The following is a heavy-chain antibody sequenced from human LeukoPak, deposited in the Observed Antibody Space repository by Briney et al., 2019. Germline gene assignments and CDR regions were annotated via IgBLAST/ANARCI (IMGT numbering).Heavy chain of an antibody. Sequence: GGSLRLSCAASGGTFSSYWMHWVRHPPGKGLVWVSRINSDESSTSYADSVKCRFTISRDNAKNTLYLQMNSLRAEDMAVYYCARDRVPDDYWGQGTLVTVS. CDR2: INSDESST. CDR1: GGTFSSYW. V-gene: IGHV3-74*01. D-gene: IGHD1-1*01. J-gene: IGHJ4*02. CDR3: ARDRVPDDY.